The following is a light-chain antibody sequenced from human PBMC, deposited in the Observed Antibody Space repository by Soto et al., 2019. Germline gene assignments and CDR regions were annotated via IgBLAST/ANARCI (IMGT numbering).Light chain of an antibody. J-gene: IGKJ1*01. V-gene: IGKV3-15*01. Sequence: EVGLTQSPATLAVSPGDTATLSCRASQSLGGNLAWYQQKPGQGPRLLIFRASSRATGVPARFSASGSGTEFTLTISGLQSEDFAIYYCQQYSTWPPWTFGPGTKVDIK. CDR3: QQYSTWPPWT. CDR2: RAS. CDR1: QSLGGN.